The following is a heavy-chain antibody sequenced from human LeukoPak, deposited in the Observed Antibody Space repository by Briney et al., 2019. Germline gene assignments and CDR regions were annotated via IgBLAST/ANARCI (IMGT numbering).Heavy chain of an antibody. CDR1: GYTFTGYY. D-gene: IGHD6-19*01. J-gene: IGHJ2*01. CDR3: ARQWLVRDWYFGL. V-gene: IGHV1-2*02. Sequence: ALVKVSCKASGYTFTGYYMHWVRQAPGQGLEWMGWINPNSGGTDYAQKFQGRVTMTRDTSISTAYMELSRLRSDDTAVYYCARQWLVRDWYFGLWGRGTLVTVSS. CDR2: INPNSGGT.